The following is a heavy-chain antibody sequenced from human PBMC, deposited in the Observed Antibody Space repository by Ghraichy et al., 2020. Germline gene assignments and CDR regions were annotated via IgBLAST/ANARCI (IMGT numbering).Heavy chain of an antibody. CDR1: GGSFSGYY. V-gene: IGHV4-34*01. J-gene: IGHJ4*02. CDR3: ARDPRYQLRPWTYYFDY. D-gene: IGHD2-2*01. Sequence: SETLSLTCAVYGGSFSGYYWSWIRQPPGKGLEWIGEINHSGSTNYNPSLKSRVTISVDTSKNQFSLKLSSVTAADTAVYYCARDPRYQLRPWTYYFDYWGQGTLVTVSS. CDR2: INHSGST.